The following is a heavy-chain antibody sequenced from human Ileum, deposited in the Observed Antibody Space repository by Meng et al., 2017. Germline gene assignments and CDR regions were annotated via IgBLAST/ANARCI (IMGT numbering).Heavy chain of an antibody. CDR2: IHHSGST. D-gene: IGHD1-26*01. Sequence: QVQVQGSGPGRLKPSGPLSLTCAVSGGSISTSDWWSWVRQPPGKGLEWIGEIHHSGSTNYNPSLKSRVTISVDKSKNQFSLKLNSVTAADTAVYYCAREWSGSYRHFDYWGQGTLVTVSS. CDR1: GGSISTSDW. V-gene: IGHV4-4*02. CDR3: AREWSGSYRHFDY. J-gene: IGHJ4*02.